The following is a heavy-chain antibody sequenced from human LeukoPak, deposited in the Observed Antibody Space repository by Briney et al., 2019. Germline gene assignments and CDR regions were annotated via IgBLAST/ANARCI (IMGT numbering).Heavy chain of an antibody. CDR1: GYTFTSYD. D-gene: IGHD2-2*01. CDR2: INPNSGGT. CDR3: ARDPLYCSSTSCYPGYNWFDP. Sequence: ASVKVSCKASGYTFTSYDFNWVRQATGQGLEWMGWINPNSGGTNYAQKFQGRVTMTRDTSISTAYMELSRLRSDDTAVYYCARDPLYCSSTSCYPGYNWFDPWGQGTLVTVSS. V-gene: IGHV1-2*02. J-gene: IGHJ5*02.